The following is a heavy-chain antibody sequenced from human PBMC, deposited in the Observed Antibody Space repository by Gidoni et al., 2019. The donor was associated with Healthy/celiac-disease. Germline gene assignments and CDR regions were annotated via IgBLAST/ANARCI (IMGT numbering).Heavy chain of an antibody. Sequence: EVHLVESGGGLVQPGGSLRLPCAASGFTFSSYDRHWVRQATGKGLELVSAIGTAGDPYYPGSVKGRFTISRENAKNSLYLQMNSLRAGDTAVYYCARDLRVTIFGVVIVGAFDIWGQETMVTVSS. CDR3: ARDLRVTIFGVVIVGAFDI. CDR1: GFTFSSYD. D-gene: IGHD3-3*01. J-gene: IGHJ3*02. CDR2: IGTAGDP. V-gene: IGHV3-13*05.